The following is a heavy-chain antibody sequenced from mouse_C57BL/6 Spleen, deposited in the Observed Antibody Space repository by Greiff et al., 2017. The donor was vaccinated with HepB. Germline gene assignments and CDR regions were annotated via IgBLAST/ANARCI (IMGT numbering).Heavy chain of an antibody. CDR1: GFTFSSYA. CDR2: ISDGGSYT. CDR3: AREAFMDY. Sequence: VQLQQSGGGLVKPGGSLKLSCAASGFTFSSYAMSWVRQTPEKRLEWVATISDGGSYTYYPDNVKGRFTISRDNAKNNLYLQMSHLKSEDTAMYYCAREAFMDYWGQGTSVTVSS. V-gene: IGHV5-4*01. J-gene: IGHJ4*01.